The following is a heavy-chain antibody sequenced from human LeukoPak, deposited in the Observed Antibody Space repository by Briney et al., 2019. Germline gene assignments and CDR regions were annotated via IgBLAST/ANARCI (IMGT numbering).Heavy chain of an antibody. V-gene: IGHV3-21*01. J-gene: IGHJ6*02. Sequence: GGSLRLSCAASGFTFSSYSMNWVRQAPGKGLEWVSSISSSSSYIYYADSVKGRFTISRDNAKNSLYLQMNSLRAEDTVVYYCARDSGSGWAMDFYYYYYGMDVWGQGTTVTVSS. CDR2: ISSSSSYI. CDR1: GFTFSSYS. CDR3: ARDSGSGWAMDFYYYYYGMDV. D-gene: IGHD5-18*01.